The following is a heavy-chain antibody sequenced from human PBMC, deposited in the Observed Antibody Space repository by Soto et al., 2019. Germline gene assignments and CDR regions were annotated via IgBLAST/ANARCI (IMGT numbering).Heavy chain of an antibody. CDR1: GGSFTSNA. CDR2: VLPILGTT. CDR3: ARDRALIAFDH. Sequence: QVHLVQSGAEVKKPGSSVKVSCKDSGGSFTSNAISWVRQAPGQGLEWMGTVLPILGTTNYAQKCKGRVTMTADESTDTAYMELTSLRSEDTAVYYCARDRALIAFDHWGQGSLVTVSS. D-gene: IGHD3-3*02. V-gene: IGHV1-69*18. J-gene: IGHJ4*02.